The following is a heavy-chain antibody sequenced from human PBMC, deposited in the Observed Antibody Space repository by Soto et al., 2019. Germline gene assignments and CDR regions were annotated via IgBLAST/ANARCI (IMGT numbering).Heavy chain of an antibody. J-gene: IGHJ4*02. CDR3: VKDMSSGWPKSFDY. V-gene: IGHV3-9*01. Sequence: EVQLEETGGGLVQPGRSLRLSCAASGFTFDDHGMHWVRQAPGKGLAWVSGISWNGGIIGFAYSVKGRFTLSSENAKNSLYLQMNRLRPDDTAVYYCVKDMSSGWPKSFDYWGQGTPVTVSS. CDR2: ISWNGGII. CDR1: GFTFDDHG. D-gene: IGHD6-19*01.